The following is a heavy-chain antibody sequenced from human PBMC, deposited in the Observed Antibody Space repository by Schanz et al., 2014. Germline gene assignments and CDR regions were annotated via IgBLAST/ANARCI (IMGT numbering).Heavy chain of an antibody. CDR2: IYISSGST. J-gene: IGHJ3*01. CDR3: ARDEGRDGYNLAFDV. CDR1: GFTVSGHY. D-gene: IGHD5-12*01. Sequence: VQLVESGGGLVQPGGSLRLSCAASGFTVSGHYMSWVRQAPGKGLEWVSTIYISSGSTNYADSVKGRFIISRDSSKNTLFLQMNSLRPEDTALYFCARDEGRDGYNLAFDVWGQGTLVTVSS. V-gene: IGHV3-66*01.